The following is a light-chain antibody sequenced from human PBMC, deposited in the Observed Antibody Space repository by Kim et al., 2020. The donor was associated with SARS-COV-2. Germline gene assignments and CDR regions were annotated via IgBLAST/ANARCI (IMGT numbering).Light chain of an antibody. Sequence: SPRGVAPLSPSARQTVSSDSLAWYQQKPGRVPSLLIFVASSRAPGIPAGFSGGGSGTDFLSTISRLEPEDFAVYYFQHYGTSPLTFGGGPRLEI. J-gene: IGKJ4*01. CDR2: VAS. CDR1: QTVSSDS. V-gene: IGKV3-20*01. CDR3: QHYGTSPLT.